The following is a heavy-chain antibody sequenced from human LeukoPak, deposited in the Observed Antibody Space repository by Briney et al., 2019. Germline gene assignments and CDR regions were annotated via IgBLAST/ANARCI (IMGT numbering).Heavy chain of an antibody. D-gene: IGHD2-2*01. CDR3: AKLRDIVVVPAALNWFDP. CDR1: GFTFSSYA. Sequence: GGSLGLSCAASGFTFSSYAMSWVRQAPGKGLEWVSAISGSGGSTYYADSVKGRFTISRDNSKNTLYLQMNSLRAEDTAVYYCAKLRDIVVVPAALNWFDPWGQGTLVTVSS. J-gene: IGHJ5*02. CDR2: ISGSGGST. V-gene: IGHV3-23*01.